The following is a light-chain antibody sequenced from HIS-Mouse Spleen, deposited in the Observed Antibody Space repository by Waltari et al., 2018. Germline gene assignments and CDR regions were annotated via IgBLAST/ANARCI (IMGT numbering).Light chain of an antibody. CDR3: QQRSNWGYT. CDR1: QSVSSY. J-gene: IGKJ2*01. CDR2: DAS. V-gene: IGKV3-11*01. Sequence: EIVLTQSPATLSLSPGERATLSCRASQSVSSYLAWYQQKPGQAPRLLIYDASNRATGILARFSGSGSGTDFTLTISSLEPEDFAVYYCQQRSNWGYTFGQGTKLEIK.